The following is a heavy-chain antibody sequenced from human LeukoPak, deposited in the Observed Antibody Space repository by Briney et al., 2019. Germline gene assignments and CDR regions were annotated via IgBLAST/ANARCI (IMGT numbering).Heavy chain of an antibody. Sequence: GASVKVSCKVSGYTLTELSMYWVRQAPGKGLEWMGGFDPEDGETIYAQKFQGRVTMTEDTSTDTAYMELSSLRSEDTAVYYCARGYCSGGSCRYFDYWGQGTLVTVSS. CDR2: FDPEDGET. CDR1: GYTLTELS. D-gene: IGHD2-15*01. J-gene: IGHJ4*02. CDR3: ARGYCSGGSCRYFDY. V-gene: IGHV1-24*01.